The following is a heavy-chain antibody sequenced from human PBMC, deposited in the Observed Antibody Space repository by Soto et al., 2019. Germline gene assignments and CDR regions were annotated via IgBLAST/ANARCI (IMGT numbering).Heavy chain of an antibody. CDR2: TYYRSKWYN. CDR3: ARSIAARPFYYYYGMDV. CDR1: GDSVSSNSAA. J-gene: IGHJ6*02. V-gene: IGHV6-1*01. D-gene: IGHD6-6*01. Sequence: SQTLSLTCAISGDSVSSNSAAWNWIRQSPSRGLEWLGRTYYRSKWYNDYAVSVKSRITINPDTSKNQFSLQLNSVTPEDTAVYYCARSIAARPFYYYYGMDVWGRGTTVTSP.